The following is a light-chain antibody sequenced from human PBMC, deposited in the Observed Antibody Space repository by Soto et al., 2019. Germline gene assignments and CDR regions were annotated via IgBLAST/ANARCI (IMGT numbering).Light chain of an antibody. CDR2: AAS. CDR3: QQLNSYPIT. J-gene: IGKJ5*01. Sequence: DLQLTQSPSFLSACVGDRVTITCRASQGISSYLAWYQQKPGKAPKLLIYAASTLQSGVPSRFSGSGSGTEFTLTISSLQPEDFATYYCQQLNSYPITFGQGTRLEIK. V-gene: IGKV1-9*01. CDR1: QGISSY.